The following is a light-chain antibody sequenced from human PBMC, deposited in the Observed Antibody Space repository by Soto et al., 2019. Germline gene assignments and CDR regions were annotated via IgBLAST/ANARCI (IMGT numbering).Light chain of an antibody. V-gene: IGKV1-17*02. Sequence: DIQMTQSPSSLSASVGDRVTITFRASQDITNYLAWYLQKPGKAPKLLIYGASSLQSGVPPRFSGSGSGTEFTLTISNLQPEDFATYYCLQHNSFPRTFGQGTKVDIK. CDR1: QDITNY. CDR3: LQHNSFPRT. CDR2: GAS. J-gene: IGKJ1*01.